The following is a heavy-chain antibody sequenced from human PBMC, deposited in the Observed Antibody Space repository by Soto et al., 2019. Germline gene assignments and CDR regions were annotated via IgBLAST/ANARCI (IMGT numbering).Heavy chain of an antibody. D-gene: IGHD4-17*01. V-gene: IGHV4-30-4*01. CDR3: ARVPFDYGGNYHAFDI. J-gene: IGHJ3*02. Sequence: QVQLQESGPGLVKPSQTLSLTCTVSGGSISSGDYYWSWIRQPPGKGLELIGYIYYSGSTYYNPSLQSRVTISVDTSTNQFSLKLSSVTAADTAVYYCARVPFDYGGNYHAFDIWGQGTMVTVSS. CDR2: IYYSGST. CDR1: GGSISSGDYY.